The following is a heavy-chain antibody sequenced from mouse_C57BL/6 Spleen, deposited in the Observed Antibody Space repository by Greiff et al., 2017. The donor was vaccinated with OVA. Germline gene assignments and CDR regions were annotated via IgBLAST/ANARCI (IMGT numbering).Heavy chain of an antibody. J-gene: IGHJ1*03. Sequence: QVQLQQSGAELLTPGASVKLSCKATGYTFTGYWIEWVKQRPGHGLEWIGEILPGSGSTNYNEKFKGKATFTAYTSSNTAYMQLSSLTTEASAIYYCARGDYNSSFWYFDVWGTGTTVTVSS. D-gene: IGHD1-1*01. V-gene: IGHV1-9*01. CDR2: ILPGSGST. CDR1: GYTFTGYW. CDR3: ARGDYNSSFWYFDV.